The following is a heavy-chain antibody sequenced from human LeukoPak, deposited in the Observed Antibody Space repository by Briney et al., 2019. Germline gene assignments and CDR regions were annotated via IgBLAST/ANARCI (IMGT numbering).Heavy chain of an antibody. Sequence: SETLSLTCTVSGGSISSGSYYWGWIRQPPGKGLEWIGSIYYSGSTYYNPSLKSRVTISVDTSKNQFSLKLSSVTAADTAVYYCARHGGYRYKTLNYYYYMDVWGKGTTVTVSS. CDR2: IYYSGST. CDR3: ARHGGYRYKTLNYYYYMDV. CDR1: GGSISSGSYY. J-gene: IGHJ6*03. V-gene: IGHV4-39*01. D-gene: IGHD5-18*01.